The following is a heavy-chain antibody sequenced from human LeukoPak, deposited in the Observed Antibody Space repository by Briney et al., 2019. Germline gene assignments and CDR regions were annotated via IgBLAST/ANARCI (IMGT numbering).Heavy chain of an antibody. D-gene: IGHD6-19*01. CDR1: GFTFSSYG. V-gene: IGHV3-30*03. CDR3: ARVELYASGWYGSIDY. Sequence: GGSLRLSCAASGFTFSSYGMHWVRQAPGKGLEWVAVISYDGTNKYYADSVRGRFTISRDNTKNTLYLQMDSLRTEDTAVYYCARVELYASGWYGSIDYWGQGTLVAVSS. J-gene: IGHJ4*02. CDR2: ISYDGTNK.